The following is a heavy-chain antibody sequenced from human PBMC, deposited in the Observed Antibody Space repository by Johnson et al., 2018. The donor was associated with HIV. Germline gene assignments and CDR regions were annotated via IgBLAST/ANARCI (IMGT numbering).Heavy chain of an antibody. Sequence: QVQLVESGGGVVQPGGSLRLSCAASGFTFSSYAMHWVRQAPGKGLEWVAVISYDGSNKYYADSVKGRFTISRDNSKNTLYLQMNSLRAEDTAVYYCARDSPGEITMVQGVIGIWGQGTMVTVSS. CDR2: ISYDGSNK. J-gene: IGHJ3*02. CDR3: ARDSPGEITMVQGVIGI. V-gene: IGHV3-30*04. D-gene: IGHD3-10*01. CDR1: GFTFSSYA.